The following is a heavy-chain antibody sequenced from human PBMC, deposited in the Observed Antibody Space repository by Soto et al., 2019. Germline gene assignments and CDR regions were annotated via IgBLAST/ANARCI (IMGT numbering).Heavy chain of an antibody. CDR1: GYTFTSYG. J-gene: IGHJ4*02. V-gene: IGHV1-18*01. Sequence: QVQLVQSGAEVKKPGASVKVSCKASGYTFTSYGISWVRQAPGQGLEWMGWISANNGNTNYAQKIQGRVTMTTDTSTSTTDMDLRSLRADDTAVYYGARDGRYSGSYGGYYLDCWGQGTLVTVSS. CDR3: ARDGRYSGSYGGYYLDC. CDR2: ISANNGNT. D-gene: IGHD1-26*01.